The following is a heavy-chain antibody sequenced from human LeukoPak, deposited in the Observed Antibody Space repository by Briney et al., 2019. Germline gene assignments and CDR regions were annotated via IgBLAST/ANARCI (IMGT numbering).Heavy chain of an antibody. D-gene: IGHD6-6*01. CDR1: GFTVSSNY. CDR3: AKDLQYSASPLDY. J-gene: IGHJ4*02. V-gene: IGHV3-23*01. Sequence: PGGSLRLSCAASGFTVSSNYMSWVRQAPGKGLEWVSAIGAGGGSTYYADSVKGRFTISRDNSKNTLYLQMNSLRVEDTAVYYCAKDLQYSASPLDYWGQGTLVTVSS. CDR2: IGAGGGST.